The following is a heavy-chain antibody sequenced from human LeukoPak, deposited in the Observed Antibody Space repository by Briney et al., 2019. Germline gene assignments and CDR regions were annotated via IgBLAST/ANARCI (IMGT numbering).Heavy chain of an antibody. Sequence: GGSLRLSCAASGFTFSSYGMHWVRQAPGKGLEWVAVISYDGSNKYYADSVKGRFTISRDNSKNTLYLQMDTRRAEDTGVYYCAKDHDYGDYDTGIGEDYWGQGTLVTVSS. CDR1: GFTFSSYG. CDR2: ISYDGSNK. J-gene: IGHJ4*02. CDR3: AKDHDYGDYDTGIGEDY. D-gene: IGHD4-17*01. V-gene: IGHV3-30*18.